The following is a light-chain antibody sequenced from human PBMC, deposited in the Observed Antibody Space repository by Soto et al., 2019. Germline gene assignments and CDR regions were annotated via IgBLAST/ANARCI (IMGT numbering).Light chain of an antibody. Sequence: EIVMTQSPATLSVSPGERATLSCRASQSVSSNLAWYQQKPGQAPRLLIYGASTRATGIPARFGGSGSGTEFTLTISSLQSEAFAVYYCHQYNNWPPFTFGPGTKVDIK. CDR3: HQYNNWPPFT. CDR2: GAS. J-gene: IGKJ3*01. V-gene: IGKV3D-15*01. CDR1: QSVSSN.